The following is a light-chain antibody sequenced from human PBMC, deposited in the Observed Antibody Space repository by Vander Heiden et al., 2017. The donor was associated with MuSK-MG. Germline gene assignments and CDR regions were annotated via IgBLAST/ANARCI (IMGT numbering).Light chain of an antibody. CDR2: SNR. J-gene: IGLJ2*01. CDR3: QSYDGTVGGV. V-gene: IGLV1-40*01. Sequence: SVLTQPPSVPGAPGQTVTISCTATSPNIGAGYDVHWYHYLPGTVPKLIIYSNRNRPSGVPDRFSGSKAGTSASLAITGLQADDEADYYCQSYDGTVGGVFGGGTKLTVL. CDR1: SPNIGAGYD.